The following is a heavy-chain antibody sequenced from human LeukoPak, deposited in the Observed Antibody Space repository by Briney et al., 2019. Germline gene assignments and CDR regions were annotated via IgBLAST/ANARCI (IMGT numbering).Heavy chain of an antibody. D-gene: IGHD2-2*01. V-gene: IGHV4-59*01. CDR1: GGSISSYY. CDR3: ASYSSTSQIFVY. CDR2: IYYSGST. Sequence: SETLSLTCTVSGGSISSYYWSWIRQPPGKGLEWIGYIYYSGSTNYNPSLKSRVTISVDTSKNQFSLKLSSVTAADTAVYYCASYSSTSQIFVYWGQGTLVTVSS. J-gene: IGHJ4*02.